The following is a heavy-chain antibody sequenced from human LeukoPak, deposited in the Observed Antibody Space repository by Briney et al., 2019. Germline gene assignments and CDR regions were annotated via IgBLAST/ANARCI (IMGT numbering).Heavy chain of an antibody. Sequence: ASVKVSCKASGYTFTSYDINWVRQATGQGLEWIGWMNPNSGNTGYAQKFQGRVTMTRNTSISTAYMELSSLRSEDTAVYYCASWLLAENWFDPWGQGTLVTVSS. J-gene: IGHJ5*02. CDR2: MNPNSGNT. CDR3: ASWLLAENWFDP. D-gene: IGHD3-22*01. V-gene: IGHV1-8*01. CDR1: GYTFTSYD.